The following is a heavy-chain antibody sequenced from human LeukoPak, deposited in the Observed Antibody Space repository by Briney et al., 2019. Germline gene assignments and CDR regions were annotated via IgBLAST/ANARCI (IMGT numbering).Heavy chain of an antibody. CDR1: GFTFSSYG. CDR2: INSDGSST. CDR3: ASVLPATKGAFDI. J-gene: IGHJ3*02. D-gene: IGHD2-2*01. V-gene: IGHV3-74*01. Sequence: PGGSLRLSCAASGFTFSSYGMSWVRQAPGKGLVWVSRINSDGSSTSYADSVKGRFTISRDNAKNTLYLQMNSLRAEDTAVYYCASVLPATKGAFDIWGQGTMVTVSS.